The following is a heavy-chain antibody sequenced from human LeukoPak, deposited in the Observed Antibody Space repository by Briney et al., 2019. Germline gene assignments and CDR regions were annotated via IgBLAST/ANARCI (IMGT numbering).Heavy chain of an antibody. V-gene: IGHV4-39*01. Sequence: SETLSLTCTVSGGSISSSSYYWGWIRQPPGKGLEWIGSIYYSGSTYYNPSLKSRVTISVDTSKNQFSLKLSSVTAADTAVYYCARFRGISSSTKVGYWGQGTLVTVSS. CDR1: GGSISSSSYY. D-gene: IGHD6-6*01. CDR2: IYYSGST. J-gene: IGHJ4*02. CDR3: ARFRGISSSTKVGY.